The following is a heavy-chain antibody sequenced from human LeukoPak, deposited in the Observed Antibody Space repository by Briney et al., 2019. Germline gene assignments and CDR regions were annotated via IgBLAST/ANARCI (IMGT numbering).Heavy chain of an antibody. V-gene: IGHV3-48*04. D-gene: IGHD1-26*01. CDR2: ISSSSSTI. J-gene: IGHJ4*02. Sequence: LPGGSLRLSCAASGFTFSSYSMNWVRQAPGKGLEWVSYISSSSSTIYYADSVKGRFTISRDNAKNSLYLQMNSLRAEDTAVYYCARVGTSWELLWSDSGGIDYWGQGTLVTVSS. CDR3: ARVGTSWELLWSDSGGIDY. CDR1: GFTFSSYS.